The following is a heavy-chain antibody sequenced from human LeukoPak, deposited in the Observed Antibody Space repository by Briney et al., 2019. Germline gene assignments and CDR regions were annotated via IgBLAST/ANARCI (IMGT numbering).Heavy chain of an antibody. J-gene: IGHJ4*02. V-gene: IGHV4-4*02. CDR2: IYHSGST. CDR3: ARDYGSGSYYNGLVFFSY. D-gene: IGHD3-10*01. Sequence: SETLSLTCAVSGGSISSSNWWSWVRQPPGKGLEGSGEIYHSGSTNYNPSLKSRVTISVDKSKNQFSLKLSSVTAADTAVYYCARDYGSGSYYNGLVFFSYWGQGTLVTVSS. CDR1: GGSISSSNW.